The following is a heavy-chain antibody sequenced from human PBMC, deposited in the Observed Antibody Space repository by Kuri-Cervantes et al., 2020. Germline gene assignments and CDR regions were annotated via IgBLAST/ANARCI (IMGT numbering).Heavy chain of an antibody. CDR3: ARGPRADTDYYYYYMDV. CDR2: IIPMFGTT. CDR1: GGTLSNYT. V-gene: IGHV1-69*05. D-gene: IGHD2-2*02. J-gene: IGHJ6*03. Sequence: SVKVSCKASGGTLSNYTIGWVRQAPGQGLEWMGGIIPMFGTTNYAQKFQGRVTIITDESTSTAYMELSGLRSEDTAVYYCARGPRADTDYYYYYMDVWGKGTTVTVSS.